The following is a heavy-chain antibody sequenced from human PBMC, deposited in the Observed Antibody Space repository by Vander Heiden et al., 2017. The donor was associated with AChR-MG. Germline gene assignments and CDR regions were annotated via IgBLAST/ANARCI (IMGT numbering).Heavy chain of an antibody. CDR2: ISYDGSNK. V-gene: IGHV3-30-3*01. J-gene: IGHJ6*03. CDR1: GFTFSSYA. Sequence: QVQLVESGGGVVQPGRSLRLPCAASGFTFSSYAMHWVRQAPGKGLEWVAVISYDGSNKYYADSVKGRFTISRDKSKNTLYLQMNSLRAEDTAVYYCARVSPSSFLYYYYMDVWGKGTTVTVSS. D-gene: IGHD6-6*01. CDR3: ARVSPSSFLYYYYMDV.